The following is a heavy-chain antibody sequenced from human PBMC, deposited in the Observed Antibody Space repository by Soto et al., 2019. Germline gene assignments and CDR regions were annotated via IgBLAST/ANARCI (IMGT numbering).Heavy chain of an antibody. J-gene: IGHJ6*02. V-gene: IGHV3-23*01. CDR3: AKRDRGYYYYYGMDV. Sequence: VGSLRLSCAASGFTFSSYAMSWVRQAPGKGLEWVSAISGSGGSTYYADSVKGRFTISRDNSKNTLYLQMNSLRAEDTAVYYCAKRDRGYYYYYGMDVWGQGTTVTVSS. CDR2: ISGSGGST. CDR1: GFTFSSYA. D-gene: IGHD3-10*01.